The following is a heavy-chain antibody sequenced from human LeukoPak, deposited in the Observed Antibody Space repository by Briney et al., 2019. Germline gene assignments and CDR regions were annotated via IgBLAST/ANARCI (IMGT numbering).Heavy chain of an antibody. CDR1: GVTFSSYA. Sequence: PGGSLRLSCAATGVTFSSYAMHLVRQAPGKGLEWVAVISYDGSNKYYADSVKGRFTISRDNSKNTLYLQMNSLRAEDTAVYYCARDQHIVVVTAMLYWGQGTLVTVSS. CDR2: ISYDGSNK. CDR3: ARDQHIVVVTAMLY. V-gene: IGHV3-30-3*01. J-gene: IGHJ4*02. D-gene: IGHD2-21*02.